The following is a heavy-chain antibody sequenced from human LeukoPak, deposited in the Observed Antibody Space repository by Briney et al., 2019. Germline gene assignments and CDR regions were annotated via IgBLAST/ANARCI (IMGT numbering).Heavy chain of an antibody. J-gene: IGHJ4*03. V-gene: IGHV3-11*03. D-gene: IGHD3-22*01. CDR3: ARSYYYDSSCYYSDY. Sequence: GGSQTLLCAASGFPFSDYYVSWIRQAPGKGLEWVSYISSSSSYTNYADSVKGRFTISRDNAKNSLYLQMNSLRAEDTAVYYCARSYYYDSSCYYSDYWGAVAPVTVSS. CDR2: ISSSSSYT. CDR1: GFPFSDYY.